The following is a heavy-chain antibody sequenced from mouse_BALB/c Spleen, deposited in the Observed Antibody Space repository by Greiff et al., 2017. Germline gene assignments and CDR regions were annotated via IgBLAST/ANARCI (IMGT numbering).Heavy chain of an antibody. CDR1: GFTFSSYT. CDR2: ISSGGGNT. V-gene: IGHV5-9*03. CDR3: ARYKHYGSSEYFDV. J-gene: IGHJ1*01. Sequence: DVKLVESGGGLVKPGGSLKLSCAASGFTFSSYTMSWVRQTPEKRLEWVATISSGGGNTYYPDSVKGRFTISRDNAKNNLYLQMSSLRSEDTALYYCARYKHYGSSEYFDVWGAGTTVTVSS. D-gene: IGHD1-1*01.